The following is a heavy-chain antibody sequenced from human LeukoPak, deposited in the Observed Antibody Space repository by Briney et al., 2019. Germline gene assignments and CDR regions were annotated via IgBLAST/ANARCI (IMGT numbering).Heavy chain of an antibody. CDR3: ARRERFACWFDP. CDR1: GGSISSSSYY. J-gene: IGHJ5*02. D-gene: IGHD3-10*01. Sequence: PSETLSLTCTVSGGSISSSSYYWGWIRQPPGKGLEWIGSVYYSGSTYYNPSLKSRVTISVHTSKNQFSLKLSSVTAADTAVYYCARRERFACWFDPWGQGTLVTVSS. CDR2: VYYSGST. V-gene: IGHV4-39*01.